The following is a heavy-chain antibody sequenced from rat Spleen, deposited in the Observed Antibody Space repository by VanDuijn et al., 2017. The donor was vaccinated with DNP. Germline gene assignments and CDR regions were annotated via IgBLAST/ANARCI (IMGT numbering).Heavy chain of an antibody. Sequence: EVQLQESGSGLMKPSQSLSLTCSITGYSITTNFSGWIRKFPGNKMEYIGHISYSGSTNYNPSLKSRISITRDTSKNHFFLQLNSVTTEDTATYYCARWTRYFDSWGQGVLVTVSS. CDR3: ARWTRYFDS. V-gene: IGHV3-1*01. CDR2: ISYSGST. J-gene: IGHJ2*01. D-gene: IGHD1-7*01. CDR1: GYSITTNF.